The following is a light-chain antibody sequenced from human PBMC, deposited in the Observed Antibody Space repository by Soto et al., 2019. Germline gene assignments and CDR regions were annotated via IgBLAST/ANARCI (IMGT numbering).Light chain of an antibody. V-gene: IGKV1-39*01. CDR2: AAS. CDR1: QSISSY. J-gene: IGKJ1*01. Sequence: DIQMTQSPSSLSASVGDRVTITCRASQSISSYLNWYQQKPGKAPNLLIYAASSLHSGVPSRFSGAGSGTDFTLTISSLQPEDFATYYCQQTSRTPKTFGQGTKVDIK. CDR3: QQTSRTPKT.